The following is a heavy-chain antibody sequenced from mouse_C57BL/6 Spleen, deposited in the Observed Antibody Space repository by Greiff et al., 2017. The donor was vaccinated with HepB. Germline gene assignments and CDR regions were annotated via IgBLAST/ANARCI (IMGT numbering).Heavy chain of an antibody. J-gene: IGHJ2*01. V-gene: IGHV5-6*01. CDR2: ISSGGSYT. CDR3: ARQNWDCCDY. Sequence: EVQGVESGGDLVKPGGSLKLSCAASGFTFSSYGMSWVRQTPDKRLEWVATISSGGSYTYYPDSVKGRFTISRDNAKNTLYLQMSSLKSEDTAMYYCARQNWDCCDYWGQGTTLTVSS. D-gene: IGHD4-1*01. CDR1: GFTFSSYG.